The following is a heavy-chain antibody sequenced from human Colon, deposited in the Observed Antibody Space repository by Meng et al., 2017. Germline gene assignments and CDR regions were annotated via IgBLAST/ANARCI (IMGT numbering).Heavy chain of an antibody. CDR3: ARDNWGSLNY. D-gene: IGHD7-27*01. CDR2: GST. Sequence: QGQLKESGPGLVRPSEILSLTCTVSGASVSDTNYAWSWIRQPPGKGLEWIGYGSTNHNPSLKSRVTISVDTSKNQFSLTLNSVTAADTAVYYCARDNWGSLNYWGQGTLVTVSS. CDR1: GASVSDTNYA. V-gene: IGHV4-61*01. J-gene: IGHJ4*02.